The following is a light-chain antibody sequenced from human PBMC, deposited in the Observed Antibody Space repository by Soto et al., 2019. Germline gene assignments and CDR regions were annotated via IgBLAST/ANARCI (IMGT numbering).Light chain of an antibody. CDR2: AAS. Sequence: EIVMTQSPATLSVSPGARATLSCRASESVSRNLAWYQQKPGQAPRLLIYAASTRATDIAARISGSGSGTEFTLTISSLQSEDFAVYYCQQYNKWPLTFGGGTKVEIK. V-gene: IGKV3-15*01. CDR1: ESVSRN. J-gene: IGKJ4*01. CDR3: QQYNKWPLT.